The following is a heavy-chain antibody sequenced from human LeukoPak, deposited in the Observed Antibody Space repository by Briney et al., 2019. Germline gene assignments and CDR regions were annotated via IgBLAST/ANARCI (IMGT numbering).Heavy chain of an antibody. CDR2: IYYSGST. D-gene: IGHD3-10*01. V-gene: IGHV4-59*01. CDR3: ARATIYGSGSYYPDAFDI. J-gene: IGHJ3*02. CDR1: GGSISSYY. Sequence: SETLSLTCTVSGGSISSYYWSWIRQPPGKGLEWIGYIYYSGSTNYNPSLKSRVTISVDTSKNQFSLKLSSVTAADTAVYYCARATIYGSGSYYPDAFDIWGQGTMVTVSS.